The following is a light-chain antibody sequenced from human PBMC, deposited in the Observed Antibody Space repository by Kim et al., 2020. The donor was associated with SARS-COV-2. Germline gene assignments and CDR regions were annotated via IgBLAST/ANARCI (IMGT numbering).Light chain of an antibody. J-gene: IGKJ2*01. CDR3: QQYYTPPYT. V-gene: IGKV4-1*01. Sequence: RATINCTSSPSVLHSSNNKNYLAWYQQKRGQPPKLLIYWASTRESGVPDRLSGSGSGTDFTLTISSLQAEDVAVYSCQQYYTPPYTFGQGTKLEIK. CDR2: WAS. CDR1: PSVLHSSNNKNY.